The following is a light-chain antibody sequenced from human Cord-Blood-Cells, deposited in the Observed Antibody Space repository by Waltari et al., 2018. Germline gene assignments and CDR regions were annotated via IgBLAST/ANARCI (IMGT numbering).Light chain of an antibody. Sequence: DVVMTQSPLSLPVTLGQPASISCRSSQSLVHSDGNTYLNWFQQRTGQSPRRLIYKVSNRDSGVPDRFSGSGSGTDFTLKISRVEAEDVGVYYCMQGTHWPPDTFGQGTKLEIK. CDR1: QSLVHSDGNTY. CDR2: KVS. V-gene: IGKV2-30*02. J-gene: IGKJ2*01. CDR3: MQGTHWPPDT.